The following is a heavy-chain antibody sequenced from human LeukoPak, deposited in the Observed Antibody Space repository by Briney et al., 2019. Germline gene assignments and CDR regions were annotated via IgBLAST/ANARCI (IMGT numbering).Heavy chain of an antibody. J-gene: IGHJ4*02. D-gene: IGHD7-27*01. CDR1: GFTFDDYA. V-gene: IGHV3-9*01. CDR2: ISWNSGSI. Sequence: GRSLRLSCAASGFTFDDYAMHWVRQAPGKGLEWVSGISWNSGSIGYADSVKGRFTISRDSAKNSLYLQMNSLRAEDTALYYCAKDMGKGCLDYWGQGTLVTVSS. CDR3: AKDMGKGCLDY.